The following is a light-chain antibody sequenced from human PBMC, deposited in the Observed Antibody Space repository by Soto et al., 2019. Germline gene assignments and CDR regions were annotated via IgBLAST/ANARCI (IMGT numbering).Light chain of an antibody. Sequence: ALTQPASVSGSPGQSITFPCTGTSSDIGKSKYVSWFQQLPGEAPRLIIYEVNSRPSGISDRFSGSKSGNSASLTISGLQPEDESTYYCASQTSPNMWIFGGGTKLTVL. CDR2: EVN. V-gene: IGLV2-14*01. CDR3: ASQTSPNMWI. CDR1: SSDIGKSKY. J-gene: IGLJ2*01.